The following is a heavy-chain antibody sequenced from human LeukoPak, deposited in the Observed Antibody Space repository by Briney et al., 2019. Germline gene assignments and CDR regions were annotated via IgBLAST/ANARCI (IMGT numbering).Heavy chain of an antibody. V-gene: IGHV4-30-4*01. J-gene: IGHJ6*03. CDR2: IYYSGST. Sequence: SETLSLTCTVSGGSISSGDYYWSWIRQPPGKGLEWIGYIYYSGSTYYNLSLKSRVTISVDRSKNQFSLKLSSVTAADTAVYYCARVSGSSWPSYYMDVWGKGTTVTVSS. CDR1: GGSISSGDYY. D-gene: IGHD6-13*01. CDR3: ARVSGSSWPSYYMDV.